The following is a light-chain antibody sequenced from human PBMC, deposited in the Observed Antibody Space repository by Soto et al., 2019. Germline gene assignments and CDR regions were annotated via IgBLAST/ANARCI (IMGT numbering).Light chain of an antibody. CDR2: EVS. J-gene: IGLJ1*01. CDR1: GSDVGSYNR. Sequence: QSALTQPPSVSGSPGQSVTISCTGTGSDVGSYNRVSWYQQPPGTAPKLMIYEVSNRPSGVPDRFSGSKSGNTASLTISGLQAEDEADYYCSSYTSSSTYVFGTGTKLPS. CDR3: SSYTSSSTYV. V-gene: IGLV2-18*02.